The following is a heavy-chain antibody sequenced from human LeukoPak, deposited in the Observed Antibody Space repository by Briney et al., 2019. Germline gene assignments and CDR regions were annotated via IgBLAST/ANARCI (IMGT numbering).Heavy chain of an antibody. CDR1: GFTFSDYY. CDR3: ARGQQRAVTGHYFDY. CDR2: ISSSGSTI. J-gene: IGHJ4*02. V-gene: IGHV3-11*01. Sequence: GGSLRLSRAASGFTFSDYYMSWIRQAPGKGLEWVSYISSSGSTIYYADSVKGRFTISRDNAKNSLYLQMNSLRAEDTAVYYCARGQQRAVTGHYFDYWGQGTLVTVSS. D-gene: IGHD2-21*02.